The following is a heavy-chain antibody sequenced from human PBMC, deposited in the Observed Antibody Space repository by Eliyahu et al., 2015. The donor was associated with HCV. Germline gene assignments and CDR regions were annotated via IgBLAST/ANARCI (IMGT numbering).Heavy chain of an antibody. J-gene: IGHJ4*02. CDR3: ARHDWMWELSP. V-gene: IGHV4-39*01. CDR1: SGSISSGTFY. Sequence: QLQLQESGPGLVKPSETLSLTCSVSSGSISSGTFYWSWIRQPPGRGLEWIGHIYYTEDAHYSPSLKSRVIISLDTSKNQFSLTLSSVTAADTAVYYCARHDWMWELSPWGQGTLVTVSS. CDR2: IYYTEDA. D-gene: IGHD1-26*01.